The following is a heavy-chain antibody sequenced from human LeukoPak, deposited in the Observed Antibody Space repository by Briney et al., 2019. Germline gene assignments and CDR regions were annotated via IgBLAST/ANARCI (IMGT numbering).Heavy chain of an antibody. D-gene: IGHD1-20*01. J-gene: IGHJ4*02. V-gene: IGHV1-8*01. CDR2: MNPNSGNT. Sequence: ASVKVSCKASGYTFTSYDINWVRQATGQGLEWMGWMNPNSGNTGYAQKFQGRVTMTRDTSISTAYMELSRLRSDDTAVYYCARDEVYGVSDYWGQGTLVTVSS. CDR3: ARDEVYGVSDY. CDR1: GYTFTSYD.